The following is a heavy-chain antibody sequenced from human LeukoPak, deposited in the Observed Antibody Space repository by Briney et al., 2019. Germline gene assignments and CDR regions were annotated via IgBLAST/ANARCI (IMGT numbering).Heavy chain of an antibody. CDR1: GFTFSSYS. D-gene: IGHD1-14*01. V-gene: IGHV3-21*01. CDR2: ISSSSSYI. J-gene: IGHJ6*02. CDR3: ARGNQLYGMDV. Sequence: GGSLRLSCAASGFTFSSYSMNWVRQAPGKGLEWVPSISSSSSYIYYADSVKGRFTISRDNAKNSLYLQMNSLRAEDTAVYYCARGNQLYGMDVWGQGTTVTVSS.